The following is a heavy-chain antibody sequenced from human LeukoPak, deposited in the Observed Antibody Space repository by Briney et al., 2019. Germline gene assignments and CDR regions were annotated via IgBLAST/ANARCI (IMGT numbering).Heavy chain of an antibody. V-gene: IGHV3-49*04. CDR2: IRGKAYGGTT. Sequence: GGSLRLSCRAYGFTFGDHAMSWVRQAPGKGLEWVGFIRGKAYGGTTEYAASVKGRFTISRDDSISVAYLHMNSLITDDTASYYCSRGPIQLWIHNGMDVWGQGTSVTVSS. D-gene: IGHD5-18*01. CDR1: GFTFGDHA. CDR3: SRGPIQLWIHNGMDV. J-gene: IGHJ6*02.